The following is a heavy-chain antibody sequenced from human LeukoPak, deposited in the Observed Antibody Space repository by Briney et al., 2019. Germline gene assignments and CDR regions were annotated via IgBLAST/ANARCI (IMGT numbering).Heavy chain of an antibody. D-gene: IGHD6-13*01. CDR2: IWYDGSNK. CDR3: ARDRAAADLDY. Sequence: PWGSLRLSCAASGFTFSSYGMHWVRQAPGKGLEWVAVIWYDGSNKFYADSVKGRFTISRDNSKNTLYLQMNSLRAEDTAVYYCARDRAAADLDYWGQGTSLTASS. J-gene: IGHJ4*02. CDR1: GFTFSSYG. V-gene: IGHV3-33*01.